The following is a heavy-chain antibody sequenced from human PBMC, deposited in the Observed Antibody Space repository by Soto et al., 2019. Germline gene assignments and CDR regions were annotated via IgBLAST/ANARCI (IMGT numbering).Heavy chain of an antibody. J-gene: IGHJ3*02. Sequence: SETLSLTCAVYGGSFSGYYWSWIRQPPGKGLEWIGEINHSGSTNYNPSLKSRVTISVDTSKNQFSLKLSSVTAADTAVYYCATPNPLWFGELLYPNAFDIWGQGTMVTVSS. CDR2: INHSGST. V-gene: IGHV4-34*01. CDR1: GGSFSGYY. CDR3: ATPNPLWFGELLYPNAFDI. D-gene: IGHD3-10*01.